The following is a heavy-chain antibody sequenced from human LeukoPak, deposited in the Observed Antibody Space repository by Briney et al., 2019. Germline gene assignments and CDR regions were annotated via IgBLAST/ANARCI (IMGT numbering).Heavy chain of an antibody. Sequence: PGGSLRLSCAASGFTFSSYAMSWVRQAPGKGLEWVSAISGSGGSTYYADSVRGRFTISRDNSKNTLYLQMNSLRAEDTAVYYCAKGSGYCSGGSCYYFDYWGQGTLVTVSS. CDR1: GFTFSSYA. CDR2: ISGSGGST. D-gene: IGHD2-15*01. CDR3: AKGSGYCSGGSCYYFDY. J-gene: IGHJ4*02. V-gene: IGHV3-23*01.